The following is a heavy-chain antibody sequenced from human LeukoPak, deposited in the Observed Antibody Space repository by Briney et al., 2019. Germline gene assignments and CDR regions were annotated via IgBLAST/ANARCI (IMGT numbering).Heavy chain of an antibody. Sequence: SETLSLTCAVYGGSFSRYYWSWIRQPPGKGLEWIGEINHSGSTNYNPSLKSRVTISVDTSKNQFSLKLSSVTAADTAVYYCARGGTLLRFGELLFRSARFDYWGQGTLVTVSS. V-gene: IGHV4-34*01. J-gene: IGHJ4*02. CDR3: ARGGTLLRFGELLFRSARFDY. D-gene: IGHD3-10*01. CDR1: GGSFSRYY. CDR2: INHSGST.